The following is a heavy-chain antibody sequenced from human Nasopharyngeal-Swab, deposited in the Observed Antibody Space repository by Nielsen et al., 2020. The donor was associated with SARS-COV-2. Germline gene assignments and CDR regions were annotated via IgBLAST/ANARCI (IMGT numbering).Heavy chain of an antibody. CDR3: ARDSYYDVGFDS. V-gene: IGHV4-59*02. CDR2: IFYNGNT. D-gene: IGHD3-22*01. Sequence: SETLSLTCNVSGGFDSSYYWHWIRQTPGKGLEWIGYIFYNGNTKYNPSLKSRVTISLGTPMNQFSLKLSSVTAADSAVYYCARDSYYDVGFDSWGPGTLVTVSS. J-gene: IGHJ4*02. CDR1: GGFDSSYY.